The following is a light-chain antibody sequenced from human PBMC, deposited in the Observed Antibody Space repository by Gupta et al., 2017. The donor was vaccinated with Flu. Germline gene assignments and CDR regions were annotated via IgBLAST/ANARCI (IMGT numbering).Light chain of an antibody. Sequence: QSALTQPASLSGSPGQSITISFTGTSSDVGGYNYVSWYQQHPGKAPKLIIYEVSNRPSGVSNRFSGSKSGNTASLTISGLQAEDEADYYCTSYTSSSTYVFGTGTKVTVL. CDR3: TSYTSSSTYV. J-gene: IGLJ1*01. CDR1: SSDVGGYNY. CDR2: EVS. V-gene: IGLV2-14*01.